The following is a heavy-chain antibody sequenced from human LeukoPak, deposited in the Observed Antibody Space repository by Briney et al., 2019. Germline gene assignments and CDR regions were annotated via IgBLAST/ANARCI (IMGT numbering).Heavy chain of an antibody. CDR1: GGSISDYY. CDR2: IYYSGNT. J-gene: IGHJ3*02. CDR3: ARQPGSRDAFRI. V-gene: IGHV4-59*08. Sequence: SETLSLTCTVSGGSISDYYWSWIRQPPGKGLEWIGYIYYSGNTNCNPSLKSRVTISVDTSKNQFSLKVNSVTAADTAVYYCARQPGSRDAFRIWGQGTMVTVSS. D-gene: IGHD1-26*01.